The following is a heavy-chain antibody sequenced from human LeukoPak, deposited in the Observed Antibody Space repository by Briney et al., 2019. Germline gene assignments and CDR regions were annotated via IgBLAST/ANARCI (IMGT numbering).Heavy chain of an antibody. CDR2: IKQDGSEK. V-gene: IGHV3-7*01. CDR3: ASYYGSGSYTDWYFDV. D-gene: IGHD3-10*01. Sequence: GGSLRLSCAASGLIVSANYMNWVRQAPGKGLEWVANIKQDGSEKYYVDSVKGRFTISRDNAKNSLYLQMNSLRAEDTAVYYCASYYGSGSYTDWYFDVWGRGTLVTVSS. J-gene: IGHJ2*01. CDR1: GLIVSANY.